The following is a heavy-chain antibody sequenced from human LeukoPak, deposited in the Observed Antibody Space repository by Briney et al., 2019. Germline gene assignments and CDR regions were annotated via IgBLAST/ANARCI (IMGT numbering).Heavy chain of an antibody. J-gene: IGHJ4*02. Sequence: GGSLRLSCAASGFTFSDYYVNWIRQAPGKGLEWVSYVVISGSTIYYADSVKGRFTVSRDNAKNSLYLQMNSLRAEDTAVYYCARTMFYYDSSAYDYWGQGTLVTVSS. CDR3: ARTMFYYDSSAYDY. CDR2: VVISGSTI. V-gene: IGHV3-11*01. CDR1: GFTFSDYY. D-gene: IGHD3-22*01.